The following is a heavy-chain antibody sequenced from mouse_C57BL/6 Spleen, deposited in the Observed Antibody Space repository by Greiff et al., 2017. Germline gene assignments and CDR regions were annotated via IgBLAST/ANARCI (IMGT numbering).Heavy chain of an antibody. D-gene: IGHD1-1*01. V-gene: IGHV1-18*01. CDR2: INPNNGGT. CDR1: GYTFTDYN. CDR3: ARGGSVYYFDY. J-gene: IGHJ2*01. Sequence: EVQLQQSGPELVKPGASVKIPCKASGYTFTDYNMDWVKQSHGKSLEWIGDINPNNGGTNYNQKFKGKATLTVDKSSSTAYMELRSLTSEDTAVYYCARGGSVYYFDYWGQGTTLTVSS.